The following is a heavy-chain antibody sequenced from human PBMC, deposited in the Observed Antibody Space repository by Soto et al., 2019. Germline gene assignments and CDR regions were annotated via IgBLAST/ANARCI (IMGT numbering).Heavy chain of an antibody. CDR1: GGSISSGDYY. D-gene: IGHD3-22*01. V-gene: IGHV4-30-4*01. CDR2: IYYSGST. CDR3: ARGSYYYDSSGYYHY. J-gene: IGHJ4*02. Sequence: SETLSLTCTVSGGSISSGDYYWSWIRQPPGKGLEWIGYIYYSGSTYYNPSLKSRVAISVDTSKNQFSLKLSSVTAADTAVYYCARGSYYYDSSGYYHYRGQGTLATVSS.